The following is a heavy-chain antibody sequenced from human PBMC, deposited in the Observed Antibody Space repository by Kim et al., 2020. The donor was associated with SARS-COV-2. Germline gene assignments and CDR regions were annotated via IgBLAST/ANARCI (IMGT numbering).Heavy chain of an antibody. CDR3: ARHGAPAAICGIWFDP. Sequence: LKSRVTISVDTSKNQFSLKLSSVTAADTAVYYCARHGAPAAICGIWFDPWGQGTLVTVSS. D-gene: IGHD2-2*02. V-gene: IGHV4-39*01. J-gene: IGHJ5*02.